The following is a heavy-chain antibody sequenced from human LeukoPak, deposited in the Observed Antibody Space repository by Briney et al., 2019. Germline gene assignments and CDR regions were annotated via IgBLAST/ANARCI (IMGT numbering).Heavy chain of an antibody. CDR2: VSSYSSDT. CDR3: ARESRLGNWFDP. J-gene: IGHJ5*02. V-gene: IGHV1-18*01. Sequence: GASVKVSCKASVYTFTNYGFSWMRQAPGQGLEWMGWVSSYSSDTNYAQKFQGRVSMTTDTSTTTAYMELRSLTSDDTAVYYCARESRLGNWFDPWGQGTLVTVSS. D-gene: IGHD3-16*01. CDR1: VYTFTNYG.